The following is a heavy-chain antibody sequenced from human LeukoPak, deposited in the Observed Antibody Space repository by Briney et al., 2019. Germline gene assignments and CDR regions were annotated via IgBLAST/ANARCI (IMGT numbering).Heavy chain of an antibody. Sequence: PSETLSLTCTVSGASISTSDDYWGWIRQAPGKGLEWIGSIFYDGSAHYNPSLNSRATIFVGTSKNQFSLKLNSVTAADAGMYXXXXXFATASADTRGYFDFWGQGTVVIVSS. CDR1: GASISTSDDY. V-gene: IGHV4-39*03. CDR2: IFYDGSA. J-gene: IGHJ4*02. D-gene: IGHD2-2*01. CDR3: XXXFATASADTRGYFDF.